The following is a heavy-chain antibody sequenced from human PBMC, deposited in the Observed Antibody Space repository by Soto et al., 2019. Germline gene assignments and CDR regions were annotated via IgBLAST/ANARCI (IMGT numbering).Heavy chain of an antibody. D-gene: IGHD3-22*01. V-gene: IGHV3-30*18. J-gene: IGHJ3*02. Sequence: PGGSLRLSCAASGFTFSSYGMHWVRQAPGKGLEWVAVISYDGSNKYYGDSVKGRFTISRDNTKKKLYLQMKSLRAEDTDMYYCAKDSWDYDSNLGAFDIWGQGTMVTVSS. CDR3: AKDSWDYDSNLGAFDI. CDR1: GFTFSSYG. CDR2: ISYDGSNK.